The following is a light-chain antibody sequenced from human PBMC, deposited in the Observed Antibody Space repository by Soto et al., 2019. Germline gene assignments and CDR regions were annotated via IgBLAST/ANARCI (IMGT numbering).Light chain of an antibody. CDR3: QQYGTSPPYT. CDR2: GTS. J-gene: IGKJ2*01. CDR1: QSVSSSN. Sequence: EIVLTQSPVTLSLSPGERATLSCRASQSVSSSNLAWYQQKTGQAPRLLIYGTSSSATGIPDRFSGSGSGTDFTLTISRLEPEDCAVYYCQQYGTSPPYTFGQGTKLEIK. V-gene: IGKV3-20*01.